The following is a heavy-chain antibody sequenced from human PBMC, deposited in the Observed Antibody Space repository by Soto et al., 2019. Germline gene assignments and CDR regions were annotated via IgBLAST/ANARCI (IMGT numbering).Heavy chain of an antibody. Sequence: QVQLVQSGAEVKKPGSSVKVSCKASGGTFSSYAISWVRQAPGQGLEWMGGIIPIFGTANYAQKFQGRVTITADESTSTAYMELSSLRSEDTAVYYCARDNCYDDSSGYSTCFDYWGQGTLVTVSS. CDR2: IIPIFGTA. CDR3: ARDNCYDDSSGYSTCFDY. V-gene: IGHV1-69*12. CDR1: GGTFSSYA. D-gene: IGHD3-22*01. J-gene: IGHJ4*02.